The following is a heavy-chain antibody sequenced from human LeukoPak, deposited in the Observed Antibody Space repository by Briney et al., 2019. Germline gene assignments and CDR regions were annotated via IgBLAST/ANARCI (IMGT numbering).Heavy chain of an antibody. Sequence: GGSLRLSCAASGFTFSSYWMHWVRQAPGKGLVWVSRINIDGSSTSYADSVKGRFTISRDNAKNTLYLQMNSLRAEDTAVYYCARGARYYDILTGRYYYYCGMDVWGQGTTVTVSS. J-gene: IGHJ6*02. CDR3: ARGARYYDILTGRYYYYCGMDV. CDR1: GFTFSSYW. D-gene: IGHD3-9*01. V-gene: IGHV3-74*01. CDR2: INIDGSST.